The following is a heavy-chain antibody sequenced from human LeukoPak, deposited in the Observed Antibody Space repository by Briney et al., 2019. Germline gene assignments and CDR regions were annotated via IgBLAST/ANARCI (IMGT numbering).Heavy chain of an antibody. CDR3: ARERRGYSYGVYYYYYMDV. D-gene: IGHD5-18*01. J-gene: IGHJ6*03. V-gene: IGHV1-69*05. Sequence: GASVKVSCKASGGTFSSYAISWVRQAPGQGLEWMGGIIPIFGTANYAQKLQGRVTMTTDTSTSTAYMELRSLRSDDTAVYYCARERRGYSYGVYYYYYMDVWGKGTTVTISS. CDR2: IIPIFGTA. CDR1: GGTFSSYA.